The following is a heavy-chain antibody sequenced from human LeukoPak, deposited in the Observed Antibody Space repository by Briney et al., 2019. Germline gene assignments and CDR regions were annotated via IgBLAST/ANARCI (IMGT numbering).Heavy chain of an antibody. J-gene: IGHJ4*02. CDR3: ARDGNFDY. V-gene: IGHV4-38-2*02. Sequence: SETLSLTCTVSGYSISSGYYWGWIRQPPGKGLEWIGSIYHSGSTYYNPSLKSRVTISVDTSKNQFSLKLSSVTAADTAVYYCARDGNFDYWGQGTLVAVSS. CDR1: GYSISSGYY. CDR2: IYHSGST.